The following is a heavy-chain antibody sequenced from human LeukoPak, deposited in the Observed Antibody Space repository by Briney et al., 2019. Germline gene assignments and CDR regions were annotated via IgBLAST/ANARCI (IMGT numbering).Heavy chain of an antibody. CDR2: IYYSGST. J-gene: IGHJ5*02. Sequence: SETLSLTCTVSGGSISSSSYYWGWIRQPPGKGLEWIGSIYYSGSTYYNPSLKSRVTISVDTSKNQFSLKLSSVTAADTAVYYCTRCKKNNYDSSGYHGDWFDPWGQGTLVTVSS. D-gene: IGHD3-22*01. V-gene: IGHV4-39*01. CDR1: GGSISSSSYY. CDR3: TRCKKNNYDSSGYHGDWFDP.